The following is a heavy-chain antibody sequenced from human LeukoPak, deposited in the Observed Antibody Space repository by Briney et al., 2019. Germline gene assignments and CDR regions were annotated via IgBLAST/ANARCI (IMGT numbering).Heavy chain of an antibody. CDR3: AREYSGYDYFPFDY. D-gene: IGHD5-12*01. CDR1: GGSISSYY. Sequence: SETLSLTCTVSGGSISSYYWSWIRQPAGKGLEWIGRIYTSGSTNYNPSLKSRVTISVDTSKNQFSLKLSSVTAADTAVYYCAREYSGYDYFPFDYWGQGTLVTVSS. V-gene: IGHV4-4*07. J-gene: IGHJ4*02. CDR2: IYTSGST.